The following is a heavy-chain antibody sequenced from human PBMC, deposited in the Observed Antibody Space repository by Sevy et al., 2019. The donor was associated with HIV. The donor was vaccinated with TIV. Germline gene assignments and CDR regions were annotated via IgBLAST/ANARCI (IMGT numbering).Heavy chain of an antibody. D-gene: IGHD1-1*01. CDR1: GFTFSTYG. V-gene: IGHV3-33*01. CDR3: ARGDGVSNGNEYFQY. J-gene: IGHJ1*01. Sequence: GSLRLSCAASGFTFSTYGMHWVRQAPGKGLGWVAVIWYGGSNKYYADSVKGRFTISRDISKNTLYLQMNRLSVEDTAVYYCARGDGVSNGNEYFQYWGQGTLVTVSS. CDR2: IWYGGSNK.